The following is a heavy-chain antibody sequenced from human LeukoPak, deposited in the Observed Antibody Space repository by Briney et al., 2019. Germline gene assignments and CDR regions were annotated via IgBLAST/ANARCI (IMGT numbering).Heavy chain of an antibody. D-gene: IGHD1-1*01. CDR3: ARAAGGHWDY. CDR1: GYTFTSYY. J-gene: IGHJ4*02. V-gene: IGHV1-46*01. CDR2: INPSDGDT. Sequence: ASVKVSCKASGYTFTSYYMHWVRRVPGQGLEWMGMINPSDGDTDHAQKFQGRVTMTRDTSTNTVYMELRSLTSDDTAVYYCARAAGGHWDYWGQGTLVTVSS.